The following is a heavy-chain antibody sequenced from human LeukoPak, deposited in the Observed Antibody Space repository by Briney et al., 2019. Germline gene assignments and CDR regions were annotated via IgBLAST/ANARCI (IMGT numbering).Heavy chain of an antibody. J-gene: IGHJ6*02. CDR2: IYHSGST. CDR1: GGSISSSGFY. V-gene: IGHV4-39*07. D-gene: IGHD6-19*01. Sequence: PSETLSLTCTVSGGSISSSGFYWGWIRQPPVKGLEWIGSIYHSGSTYYNPSLKSRVTISVDTSKNQFSLRLSSVTAADTTVYYCVTVPKSQWLETPPGYYGMDVWGQGTTVTVSS. CDR3: VTVPKSQWLETPPGYYGMDV.